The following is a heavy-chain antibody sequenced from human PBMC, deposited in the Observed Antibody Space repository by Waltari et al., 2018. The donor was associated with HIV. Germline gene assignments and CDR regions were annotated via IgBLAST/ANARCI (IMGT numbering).Heavy chain of an antibody. Sequence: QVQLVQSGAEVKKPGSSVKVSCKASGGTFSSYAISWVRQAPGQGLEWMGGIIPIFGTANYAQKFQGRVTITADESTSTAYMELSSLRSEDTAVYYCASIGGPDSGSYPDYYGMDVWGQGTTVTVSS. V-gene: IGHV1-69*01. D-gene: IGHD1-26*01. CDR1: GGTFSSYA. CDR3: ASIGGPDSGSYPDYYGMDV. CDR2: IIPIFGTA. J-gene: IGHJ6*02.